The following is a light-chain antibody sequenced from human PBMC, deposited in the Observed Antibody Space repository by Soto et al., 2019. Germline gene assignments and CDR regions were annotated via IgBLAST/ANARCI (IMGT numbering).Light chain of an antibody. J-gene: IGLJ1*01. V-gene: IGLV1-40*01. CDR1: SSNIGAGYV. Sequence: QSVLTQPPSVSGAPGQRVTISCTGSSSNIGAGYVVHWYQQLPGAAPKLLIFSDNNRPSGVPDRFSGSKSGTSASLAITGLRAEDEADYYCQSYDNSLSALVFGTGTKVTVL. CDR2: SDN. CDR3: QSYDNSLSALV.